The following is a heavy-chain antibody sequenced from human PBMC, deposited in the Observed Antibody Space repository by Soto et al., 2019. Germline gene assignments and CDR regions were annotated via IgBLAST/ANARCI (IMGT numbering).Heavy chain of an antibody. D-gene: IGHD2-15*01. CDR3: ARGIATGQLDP. Sequence: ASVKVSCKASGYTFTRYTMNWVRQAPGQRVEWMGWSNPDNGNTKSSQKFQDRVIITRDTSASTAYMDLSSLRSEDTAVYYCARGIATGQLDPWGQGTLVTVSS. CDR1: GYTFTRYT. V-gene: IGHV1-3*01. J-gene: IGHJ5*02. CDR2: SNPDNGNT.